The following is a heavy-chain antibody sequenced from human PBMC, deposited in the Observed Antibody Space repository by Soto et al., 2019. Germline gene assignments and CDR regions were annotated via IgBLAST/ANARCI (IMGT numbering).Heavy chain of an antibody. J-gene: IGHJ4*02. D-gene: IGHD3-10*01. CDR3: EKVKGVGDRARSQSWYDY. CDR2: ISWNSGSI. Sequence: PGGSLRLSCAASGFTFDDYAMHWGLQAPGKGLEWVSGISWNSGSIGYADSVKGRFTISRDNAKNSLYLQMNSLRAEDTALYYWEKVKGVGDRARSQSWYDYGGKGPLATVSS. V-gene: IGHV3-9*01. CDR1: GFTFDDYA.